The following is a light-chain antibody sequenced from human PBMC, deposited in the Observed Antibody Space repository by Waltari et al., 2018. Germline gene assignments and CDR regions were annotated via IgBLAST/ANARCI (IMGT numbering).Light chain of an antibody. V-gene: IGLV3-1*01. Sequence: SNELTQPPALSVSPGQTASVTCPGHKLGDKSACWYQQEPGQSPVLVIYQDDKRPSGIPELFSGSNSANTATLTICGPRAVDEADSYCQACDSSTGTGVFGTGTKVTVL. CDR1: KLGDKS. CDR2: QDD. CDR3: QACDSSTGTGV. J-gene: IGLJ1*01.